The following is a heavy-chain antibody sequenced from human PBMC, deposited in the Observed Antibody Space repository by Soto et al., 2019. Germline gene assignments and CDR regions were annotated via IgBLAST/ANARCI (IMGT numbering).Heavy chain of an antibody. V-gene: IGHV3-7*03. J-gene: IGHJ4*02. CDR3: ARYTAGSDRGVDY. D-gene: IGHD1-26*01. Sequence: EVHLVESGGGLVQPGGSLRLSCAASGFTFSRYWMSWVRQAPGKGLEWVANIKQDGSEKHYVDSVKGRFTISRDNAKNSLYLQMNSLRAEDTAVYYCARYTAGSDRGVDYWGQGTLVTVSS. CDR2: IKQDGSEK. CDR1: GFTFSRYW.